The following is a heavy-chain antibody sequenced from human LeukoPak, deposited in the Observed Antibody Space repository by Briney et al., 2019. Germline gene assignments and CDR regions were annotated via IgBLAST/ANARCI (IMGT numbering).Heavy chain of an antibody. CDR2: INHSGST. J-gene: IGHJ5*02. D-gene: IGHD2-15*01. CDR3: ARGPGRYCSGGSCYRNNWFDP. CDR1: GGSFSGYY. Sequence: PSETLSLTCAVYGGSFSGYYWSWIRQPPGKGLEWIGEINHSGSTNYNPSLKSRVAISVDTSKNQFSLKLSSVTAADTAVYYCARGPGRYCSGGSCYRNNWFDPWGQGTLVTVSS. V-gene: IGHV4-34*01.